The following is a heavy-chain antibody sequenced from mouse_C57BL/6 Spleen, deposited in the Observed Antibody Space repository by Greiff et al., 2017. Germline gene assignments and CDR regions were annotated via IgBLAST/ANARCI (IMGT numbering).Heavy chain of an antibody. Sequence: VQLQRFGPALLKPGASGKFSCKASGYTFTSYDINWVTHRPGQGLEWIGWINSRDGSTKYKEKFKGKATLTVDTSSSTAYMELHSMTSEDAAVYFCARSYYYGSSYDWDFGGWGTGPTVTVA. CDR1: GYTFTSYD. CDR2: INSRDGST. V-gene: IGHV1-85*01. J-gene: IGHJ1*03. CDR3: ARSYYYGSSYDWDFGG. D-gene: IGHD1-1*01.